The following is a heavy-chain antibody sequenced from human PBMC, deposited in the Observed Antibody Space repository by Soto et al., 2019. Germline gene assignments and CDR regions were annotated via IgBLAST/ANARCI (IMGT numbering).Heavy chain of an antibody. J-gene: IGHJ6*02. V-gene: IGHV3-15*07. CDR3: TTDGRVVVVGAATHYALDV. Sequence: GGSLRLSCAASGFTFTNAWMNWVRQAPGKGLEWVGRIRSKTDGGTTDYAAPVKGRFTISRDDSKNTLYLQMDSLKTEDAAVYYCTTDGRVVVVGAATHYALDVWGQGTTVTVSS. CDR1: GFTFTNAW. D-gene: IGHD2-15*01. CDR2: IRSKTDGGTT.